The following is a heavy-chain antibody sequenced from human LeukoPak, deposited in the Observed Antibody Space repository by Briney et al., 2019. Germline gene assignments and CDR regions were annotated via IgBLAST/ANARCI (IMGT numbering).Heavy chain of an antibody. CDR3: ARDISPYYYGSGRNLFDY. CDR2: IKQDGSEK. V-gene: IGHV3-7*03. D-gene: IGHD3-10*01. J-gene: IGHJ4*02. CDR1: GFTFSTYW. Sequence: GGSLRLSCAASGFTFSTYWMSWVRQAPGKGLEWVANIKQDGSEKYYVDSVKGRFTISKDNAKKSLYLQMNSLRAEDTAVYYCARDISPYYYGSGRNLFDYWGQGTLVTVSS.